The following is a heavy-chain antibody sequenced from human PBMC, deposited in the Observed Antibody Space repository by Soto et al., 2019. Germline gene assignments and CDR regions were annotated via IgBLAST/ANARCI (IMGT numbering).Heavy chain of an antibody. D-gene: IGHD2-2*02. V-gene: IGHV4-31*03. Sequence: PSETLSLTCTVSGGSISSGGYYRSWIRQHPGKGLEWIGYIYYSGSTYYNPSLKSRVTISVDTSKNQFSLKLSSVTAADTAVYYCARAYCSSTSCYTNWFDPWGQGNLVTVSS. J-gene: IGHJ5*02. CDR2: IYYSGST. CDR1: GGSISSGGYY. CDR3: ARAYCSSTSCYTNWFDP.